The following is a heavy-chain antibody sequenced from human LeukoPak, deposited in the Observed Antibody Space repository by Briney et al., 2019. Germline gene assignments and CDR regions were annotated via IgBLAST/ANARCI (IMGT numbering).Heavy chain of an antibody. J-gene: IGHJ4*02. D-gene: IGHD4-17*01. CDR3: ARVMKATVRTSNFDY. Sequence: GAALKVSCKASGYTFTDYYMYWVRQAPGQGLEWMGRINPNSGDTFYAQKFQGRVTMTRDTSISTAYMELSRLRSDDTAVYYCARVMKATVRTSNFDYWGQGTLVTVST. CDR1: GYTFTDYY. V-gene: IGHV1-2*06. CDR2: INPNSGDT.